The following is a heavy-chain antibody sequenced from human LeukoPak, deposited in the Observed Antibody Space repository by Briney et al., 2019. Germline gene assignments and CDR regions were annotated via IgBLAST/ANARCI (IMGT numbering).Heavy chain of an antibody. V-gene: IGHV4-34*01. CDR2: INHSGST. D-gene: IGHD3-16*01. J-gene: IGHJ6*04. Sequence: SETLSLTCAVYGGSFSGYYWSWIRQPPGKGLEWIGEINHSGSTNYNPSLKSRVTISVDTSKNQFSLKLSSVTAADTAVYHCARDGGEIVWGKGTTVTISS. CDR1: GGSFSGYY. CDR3: ARDGGEIV.